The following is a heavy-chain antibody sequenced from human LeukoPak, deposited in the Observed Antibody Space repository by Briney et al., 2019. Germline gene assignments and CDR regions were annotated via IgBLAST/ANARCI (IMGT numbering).Heavy chain of an antibody. CDR3: ARGWSVAGSDYYYYMDV. D-gene: IGHD6-19*01. V-gene: IGHV1-8*01. CDR1: GYTFTSYD. J-gene: IGHJ6*03. Sequence: ASVKVSCKASGYTFTSYDINWVRQATGQGLEWMGWMNPNSGNTGYAQKFQGRVTMTRNTSISTAHMELSSLRSEDTAVYYCARGWSVAGSDYYYYMDVWGKGTTVTVSS. CDR2: MNPNSGNT.